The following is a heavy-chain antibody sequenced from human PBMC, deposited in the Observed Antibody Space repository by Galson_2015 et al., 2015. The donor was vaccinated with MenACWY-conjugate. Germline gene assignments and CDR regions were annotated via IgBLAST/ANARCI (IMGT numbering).Heavy chain of an antibody. CDR2: IRYDGSNK. V-gene: IGHV3-30*02. CDR1: GFTFSSYG. J-gene: IGHJ4*02. D-gene: IGHD6-6*01. Sequence: SLRLSCAASGFTFSSYGMHWVRQAPGKGLEWVAFIRYDGSNKYYADSVKGRFTISRDNSKNTLYLQMNSLRAEDTAVYYCAKDRRQYSSSSYFDYWGQGTLVTVSS. CDR3: AKDRRQYSSSSYFDY.